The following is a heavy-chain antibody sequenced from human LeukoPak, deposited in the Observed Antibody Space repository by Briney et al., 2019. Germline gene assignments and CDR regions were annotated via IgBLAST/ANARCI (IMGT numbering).Heavy chain of an antibody. Sequence: GGSLRLSCAASGIIVSSDDMSWVRQAPGKGLEWVSVLSSGGTTDYADSVKGRFTISRDDSKNTLYLQMNSLGVEDTALYYCARDLETDISDSIDIWGQGTVVTVSS. D-gene: IGHD3-9*01. CDR2: LSSGGTT. V-gene: IGHV3-66*01. CDR3: ARDLETDISDSIDI. CDR1: GIIVSSDD. J-gene: IGHJ3*02.